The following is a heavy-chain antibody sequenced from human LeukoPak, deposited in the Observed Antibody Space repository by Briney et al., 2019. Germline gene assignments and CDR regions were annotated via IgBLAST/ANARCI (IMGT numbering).Heavy chain of an antibody. CDR3: ARHDSGYVIDY. CDR2: IYYSGST. Sequence: SETLSLTRTVSGGSINSSSYYWGWIRQPPGKGLEWFGSIYYSGSTYYNPSLTSRVTISVDTSKNQFSLKLSSVTAADMAVYYCARHDSGYVIDYWGQGTLVTVSS. V-gene: IGHV4-39*01. D-gene: IGHD5-12*01. CDR1: GGSINSSSYY. J-gene: IGHJ4*02.